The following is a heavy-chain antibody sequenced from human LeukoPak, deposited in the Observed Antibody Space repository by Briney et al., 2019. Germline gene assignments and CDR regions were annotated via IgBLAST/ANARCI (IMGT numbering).Heavy chain of an antibody. CDR2: IKQAGSEK. J-gene: IGHJ4*02. V-gene: IGHV3-7*01. Sequence: GGSLRLSCAASGFTFSSYWMSWVRQAPGKGLEWVANIKQAGSEKYYVDSVKGRFTISRDNAENSLYLQMNSLRAEDTAVHYCARARGFFDYWGQGTLVTVTS. CDR3: ARARGFFDY. CDR1: GFTFSSYW. D-gene: IGHD3-10*01.